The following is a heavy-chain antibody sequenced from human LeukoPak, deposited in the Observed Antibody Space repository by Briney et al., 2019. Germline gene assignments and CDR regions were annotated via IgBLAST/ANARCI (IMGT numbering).Heavy chain of an antibody. CDR3: ARDRISPIYDIFTHGTCFDY. D-gene: IGHD3-9*01. V-gene: IGHV3-30-3*01. CDR1: GFTFSSYA. J-gene: IGHJ4*02. Sequence: PGGSLRLSCAASGFTFSSYAMHWVRQAPGKGLEWVAVISYDGSNKYYADSVKGRFTISRDNAKNSLYLQMNSLRAEDTAVYYCARDRISPIYDIFTHGTCFDYWGQGTLVTVSS. CDR2: ISYDGSNK.